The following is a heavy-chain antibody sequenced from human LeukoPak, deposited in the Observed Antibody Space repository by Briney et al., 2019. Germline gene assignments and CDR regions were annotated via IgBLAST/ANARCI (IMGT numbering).Heavy chain of an antibody. CDR3: VREAGYCATVCLKSNWFDP. CDR2: ISNGNT. J-gene: IGHJ5*02. D-gene: IGHD2-8*01. CDR1: AFTFSSYI. Sequence: GGSLRLSCAASAFTFSSYIMNWVRQAPGKGLEWVSAISNGNTYYADSVRGRFTISRDDSRNMVYLQMNSLRVEDTARYYCVREAGYCATVCLKSNWFDPWGQGTLVTVSS. V-gene: IGHV3-23*01.